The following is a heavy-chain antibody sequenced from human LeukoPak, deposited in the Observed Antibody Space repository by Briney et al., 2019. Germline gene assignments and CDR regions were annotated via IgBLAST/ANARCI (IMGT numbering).Heavy chain of an antibody. CDR3: ASPYDSSGYYLFDY. J-gene: IGHJ4*02. Sequence: SVKVSCKASGGTFSSYTISWVRQAPGQGLEWMGRIIPILGIANYAQKFQGRVTITADKSTSTAYMELSSLRSEDTAVYYCASPYDSSGYYLFDYWGQGTLVTVSS. CDR2: IIPILGIA. V-gene: IGHV1-69*02. CDR1: GGTFSSYT. D-gene: IGHD3-22*01.